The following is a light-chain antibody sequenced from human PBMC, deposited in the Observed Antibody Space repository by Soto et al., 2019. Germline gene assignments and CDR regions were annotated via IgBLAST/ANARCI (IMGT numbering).Light chain of an antibody. CDR2: DTS. J-gene: IGKJ1*01. Sequence: EIGGTQSPATLSVSPGERVTLSCRASQSVSSSLACYQQRPGQAPRLLIYDTSTRAAGIAARFSGSGSGTEFTLTISSLQSADSAVYYCQQYVHWPPGAFGQGTTVEIK. CDR1: QSVSSS. CDR3: QQYVHWPPGA. V-gene: IGKV3-15*01.